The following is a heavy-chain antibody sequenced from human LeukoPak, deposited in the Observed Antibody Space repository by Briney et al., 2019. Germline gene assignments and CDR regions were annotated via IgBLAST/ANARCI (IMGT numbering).Heavy chain of an antibody. CDR3: AKDSSSTTRYYGMDV. CDR2: ITGGGEIT. Sequence: GGCLRLSRVASGFTFKNYGMRWVRQAPGKGLDGVPLITGGGEITYNEELVKGRFTVSRDNSKNTVYLQMKSLRAEDTALYYCAKDSSSTTRYYGMDVWGQGTTVTVSS. CDR1: GFTFKNYG. D-gene: IGHD6-6*01. V-gene: IGHV3-23*01. J-gene: IGHJ6*02.